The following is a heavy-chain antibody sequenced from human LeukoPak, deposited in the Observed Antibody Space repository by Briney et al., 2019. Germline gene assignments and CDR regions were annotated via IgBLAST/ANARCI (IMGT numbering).Heavy chain of an antibody. J-gene: IGHJ5*02. CDR1: GFTFSSYG. CDR3: ARGSPSYYYGSGRQFERPFDP. Sequence: GGSLRLSCAASGFTFSSYGMHWVRQAPGKGLEWVVFIRYDGSNKYYADSVKGRFTISRDNAKNSLYLQMSTLRAEDTAVYYCARGSPSYYYGSGRQFERPFDPWGQGTLVTVSS. CDR2: IRYDGSNK. D-gene: IGHD3-10*01. V-gene: IGHV3-30*02.